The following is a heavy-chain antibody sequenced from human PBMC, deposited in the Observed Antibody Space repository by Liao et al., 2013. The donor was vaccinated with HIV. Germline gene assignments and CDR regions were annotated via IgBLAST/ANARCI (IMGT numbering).Heavy chain of an antibody. CDR2: IYTSGST. CDR3: ARGRGYDFWSGYYDDAFDI. V-gene: IGHV4-61*02. D-gene: IGHD3-3*01. CDR1: GGSISSGSYY. J-gene: IGHJ3*02. Sequence: QVQLQESGPGLVKPSQTLSLTCTVSGGSISSGSYYWSWIRQPAGKGLEWIGRIYTSGSTNYNPSLKSRVTISVDTSKNQFSLKLSSVTAADTAVYYCARGRGYDFWSGYYDDAFDIWAKGQWSPSLQ.